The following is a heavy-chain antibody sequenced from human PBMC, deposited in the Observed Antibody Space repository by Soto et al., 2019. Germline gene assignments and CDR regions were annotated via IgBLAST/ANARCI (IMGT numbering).Heavy chain of an antibody. J-gene: IGHJ5*02. CDR2: IVPIVDTS. Sequence: AASVKVSCKTSGGTFSSYAISWVRQAPGQGLEWMGGIVPIVDTSTYSQKFQGRVTITADKSASTAYMELSSLRSDDTAVYYCAREKGVRSYAWFDPWGQGTLVTVSS. V-gene: IGHV1-69*06. CDR1: GGTFSSYA. CDR3: AREKGVRSYAWFDP. D-gene: IGHD1-26*01.